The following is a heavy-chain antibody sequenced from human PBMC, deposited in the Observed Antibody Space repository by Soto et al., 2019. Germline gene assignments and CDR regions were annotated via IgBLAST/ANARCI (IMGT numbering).Heavy chain of an antibody. D-gene: IGHD3-10*01. J-gene: IGHJ3*02. CDR3: AYRRGVIMLRGVRGGGDALDI. Sequence: QITLKESGPTLVKPTQTLTLTCTFSGFSLSTRGMGVVWIRQPPGKALEWLGIIYWNDDKRYSPSLKSRLTTTKDTPKNQVVLTMTNMDPVDTATYYCAYRRGVIMLRGVRGGGDALDIWGRGTMVTVSS. V-gene: IGHV2-5*01. CDR2: IYWNDDK. CDR1: GFSLSTRGMG.